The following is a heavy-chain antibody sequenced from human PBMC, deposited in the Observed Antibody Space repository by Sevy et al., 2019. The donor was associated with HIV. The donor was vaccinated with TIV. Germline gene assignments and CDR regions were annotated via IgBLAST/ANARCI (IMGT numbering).Heavy chain of an antibody. CDR3: ARLFSCGGDCYYLDH. D-gene: IGHD2-21*02. J-gene: IGHJ4*02. V-gene: IGHV3-30*04. CDR1: GFTFSDYD. Sequence: GGSLRLSCAASGFTFSDYDMHWVRQAPGKGLEWVAVMSHDGNYKNHAYSVKVRFTISRDNFKNTLYLQMNSLRVEDTAVYFCARLFSCGGDCYYLDHWGQGAPVTVSS. CDR2: MSHDGNYK.